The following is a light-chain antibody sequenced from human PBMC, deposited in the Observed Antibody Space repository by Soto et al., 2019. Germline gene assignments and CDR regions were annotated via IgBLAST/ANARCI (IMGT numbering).Light chain of an antibody. CDR2: KAS. J-gene: IGKJ1*01. V-gene: IGKV1-5*03. CDR1: QTISSW. Sequence: DIQMTQSPSTLSASVGDRVTITCRASQTISSWLAWYQQKPGKAPKLLIYKASNLETGVPSRFRGSGSGTEFTLTISSLQPDDFATYYCQQYESLWTFGQGTKVEIK. CDR3: QQYESLWT.